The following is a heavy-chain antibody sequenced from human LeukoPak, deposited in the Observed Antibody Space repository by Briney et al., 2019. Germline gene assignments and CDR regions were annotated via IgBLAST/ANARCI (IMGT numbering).Heavy chain of an antibody. Sequence: PGRSLRLSCAASGFTFSSYAMHWVRQAPGKGLEWAAVISYDGSNKYYADSVKGRFTISRDNAKNSLYLQMNSLRAEDTAMYYCARDGGNSGYDLFDYWGQGTLVTVSS. D-gene: IGHD5-12*01. CDR3: ARDGGNSGYDLFDY. CDR2: ISYDGSNK. J-gene: IGHJ4*02. V-gene: IGHV3-30*04. CDR1: GFTFSSYA.